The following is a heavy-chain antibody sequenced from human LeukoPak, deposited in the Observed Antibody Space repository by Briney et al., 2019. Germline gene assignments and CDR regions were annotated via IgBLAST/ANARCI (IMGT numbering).Heavy chain of an antibody. CDR3: ARQDPYGDYNYYYGMDV. V-gene: IGHV5-51*01. D-gene: IGHD4-17*01. Sequence: PGESLKISCKGSGYSFTSYWIGWVRQMPGKGLEWMGIIYPGDSDTRYSPSFQGQVTISADKSISTAYLQWSSLKASDTAMYYCARQDPYGDYNYYYGMDVWGQGTTVTVSS. J-gene: IGHJ6*02. CDR1: GYSFTSYW. CDR2: IYPGDSDT.